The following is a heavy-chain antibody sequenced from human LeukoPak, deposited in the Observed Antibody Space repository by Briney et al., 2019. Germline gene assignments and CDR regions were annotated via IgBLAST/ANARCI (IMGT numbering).Heavy chain of an antibody. CDR2: ISGSGAGT. Sequence: GGSLRLSCAASGFTFSSSMSWVRQAPGKGLEWVSSISGSGAGTYYADSVKGRFTISRDNSKNTLYLQMHSLRAEDTAVYYCATTTFDYWGQGTLVTVSS. CDR3: ATTTFDY. V-gene: IGHV3-23*01. J-gene: IGHJ4*02. CDR1: GFTFSSS. D-gene: IGHD5-12*01.